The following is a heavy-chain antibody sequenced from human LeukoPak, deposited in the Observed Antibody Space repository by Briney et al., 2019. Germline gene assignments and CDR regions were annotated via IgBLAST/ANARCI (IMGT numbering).Heavy chain of an antibody. CDR2: FDPEDGET. Sequence: GSVKVSCKVSGYTLTELSMHWVRQAPGKGLEWMGGFDPEDGETIYAQKFQGRVTMTEDTSTDTAYMELSSLRSEDTAVYYCAPNGNGGNSGDYWGQGTLVTVSS. D-gene: IGHD4-23*01. CDR3: APNGNGGNSGDY. V-gene: IGHV1-24*01. J-gene: IGHJ4*02. CDR1: GYTLTELS.